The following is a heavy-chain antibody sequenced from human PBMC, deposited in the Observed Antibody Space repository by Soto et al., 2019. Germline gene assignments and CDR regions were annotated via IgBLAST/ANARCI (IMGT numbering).Heavy chain of an antibody. Sequence: SETLSLTCTVSGGSISSSSYYWGWIRQPPGKGLEWIGSIYYSGSTYYNPSLKSRVTISVDTSKNQFSLKLSSVTAADTAVYYCAGDYGDYVWLDPWGQGTLVTVSS. D-gene: IGHD4-17*01. CDR2: IYYSGST. CDR1: GGSISSSSYY. V-gene: IGHV4-39*01. CDR3: AGDYGDYVWLDP. J-gene: IGHJ5*02.